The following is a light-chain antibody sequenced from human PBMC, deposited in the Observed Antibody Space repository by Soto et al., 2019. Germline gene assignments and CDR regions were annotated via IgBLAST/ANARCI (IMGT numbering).Light chain of an antibody. J-gene: IGKJ2*01. CDR2: SAS. CDR1: QSMSDS. Sequence: DIQLTQSPSSLSASVGDRVTITCRASQSMSDSLNWYQQKSVKAPKLLIYSASSLESGVPSRFSGSGSGTDFTLTISSLQPEDFGTYFCQQSYSNSYTFGQGTTLEIK. CDR3: QQSYSNSYT. V-gene: IGKV1-39*01.